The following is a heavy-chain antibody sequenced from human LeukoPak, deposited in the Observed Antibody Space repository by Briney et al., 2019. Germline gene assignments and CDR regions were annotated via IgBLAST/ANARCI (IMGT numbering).Heavy chain of an antibody. CDR3: AKIPLWFGEKLPIDY. J-gene: IGHJ4*02. Sequence: GGSLRLSCAASGFTCSSYGMHWVRQAPGKGLEWVAVIWYDGRNKYYADSVKGRFTISRDNSKNTLYLQMNSLRTEDTAVYYCAKIPLWFGEKLPIDYWGQGTLVTVSS. CDR2: IWYDGRNK. CDR1: GFTCSSYG. D-gene: IGHD3-10*01. V-gene: IGHV3-30*02.